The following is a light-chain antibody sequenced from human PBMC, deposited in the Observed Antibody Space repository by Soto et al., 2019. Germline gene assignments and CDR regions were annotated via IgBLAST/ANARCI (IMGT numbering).Light chain of an antibody. J-gene: IGLJ1*01. V-gene: IGLV1-40*01. Sequence: QSVLTQPPSVSGAPGQRVTIYCTGSSSNIGAGYDVHWYQQRPGTAPKLLIYGNKNRPSGVPDRFSGSKSGTSASLAITGLQAEDEADYYCQSYDSSLSVSYVFGTGTKVTVL. CDR3: QSYDSSLSVSYV. CDR2: GNK. CDR1: SSNIGAGYD.